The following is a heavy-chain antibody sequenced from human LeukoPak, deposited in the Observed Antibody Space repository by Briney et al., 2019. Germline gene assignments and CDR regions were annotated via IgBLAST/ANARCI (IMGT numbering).Heavy chain of an antibody. CDR1: GGSISSGSYY. Sequence: PSQTLSLTCTVSGGSISSGSYYWSWIRQPAGKGLEWIGRIYTSGSTNYNPSLKSRVTISVDTSKNQFSLKLSSVTAADTAVYYCARALSYYYGSGSLEGNMVRGVEWFSGHPPYYYYYYMDVWGKGTTVTVSS. CDR3: ARALSYYYGSGSLEGNMVRGVEWFSGHPPYYYYYYMDV. J-gene: IGHJ6*03. V-gene: IGHV4-61*02. D-gene: IGHD3-10*01. CDR2: IYTSGST.